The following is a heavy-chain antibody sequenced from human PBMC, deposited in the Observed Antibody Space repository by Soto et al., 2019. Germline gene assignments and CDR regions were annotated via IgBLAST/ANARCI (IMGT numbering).Heavy chain of an antibody. Sequence: GGSLRLSCAASGFNFGDYAMHWVRQTPGQGREWVSGLNWNSVTPGYGDSVKGRFSISRDNGKYALYLQMTSLRPEDTALYYCVKDISGAYSGPNYDAWGQVTLVTVSS. V-gene: IGHV3-9*01. D-gene: IGHD1-26*01. J-gene: IGHJ4*02. CDR3: VKDISGAYSGPNYDA. CDR2: LNWNSVTP. CDR1: GFNFGDYA.